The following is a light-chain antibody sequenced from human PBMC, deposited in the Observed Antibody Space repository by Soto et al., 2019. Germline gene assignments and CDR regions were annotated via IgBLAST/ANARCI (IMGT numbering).Light chain of an antibody. Sequence: QSALTQPASVSGSPGQSITISCTGTSSDVGGYNYVSWYQQHPGKAPKLMIYEVSNRPSGVSNRFSGSKSGNTASLAISGLPAEDEAYYYCTSSTSSSTWVFGGGTKLTVL. CDR2: EVS. CDR1: SSDVGGYNY. CDR3: TSSTSSSTWV. J-gene: IGLJ3*02. V-gene: IGLV2-14*01.